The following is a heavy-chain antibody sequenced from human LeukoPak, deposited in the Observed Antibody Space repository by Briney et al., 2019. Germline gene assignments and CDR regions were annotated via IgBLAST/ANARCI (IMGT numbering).Heavy chain of an antibody. D-gene: IGHD3-22*01. CDR1: GFIFSNFR. V-gene: IGHV3-48*02. CDR2: ITKTSTSV. Sequence: PGGSLRLSCVASGFIFSNFRMDWVRQAPGKGLEWISYITKTSTSVYYADSVKGRFTISRDNGKNSLFLQMNSLRDADTAVYYCARGYDSGYYPPHLGYWGQGTLVSVSS. J-gene: IGHJ4*02. CDR3: ARGYDSGYYPPHLGY.